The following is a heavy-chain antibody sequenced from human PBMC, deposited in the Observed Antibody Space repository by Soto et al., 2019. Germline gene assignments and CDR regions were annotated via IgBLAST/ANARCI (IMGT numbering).Heavy chain of an antibody. J-gene: IGHJ4*02. CDR2: ISYDGSNK. V-gene: IGHV3-30*03. Sequence: QVQLVESGGGVVQPGRSLRLSCAAAGFTFSSYGMYWVRQAPGKGLEWVATISYDGSNKYYADSVKGRFTISRDNSKNTLYVQMNNLRADDTAVYYCGGGYYFGDYWGQGTLVTVSS. CDR3: GGGYYFGDY. D-gene: IGHD3-10*01. CDR1: GFTFSSYG.